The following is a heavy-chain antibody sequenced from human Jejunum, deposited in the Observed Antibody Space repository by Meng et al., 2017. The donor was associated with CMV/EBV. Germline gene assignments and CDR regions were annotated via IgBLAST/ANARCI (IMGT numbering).Heavy chain of an antibody. CDR3: VREDIVVFDY. Sequence: CSASGFAFSNSWVGCARQPPGNGLESVSYISSSGNTIYYADSVKVRFTISRDNAKNSLYLQMDNLRADDTAVYYCVREDIVVFDYWGQGTLVTVSS. CDR1: GFAFSNSW. CDR2: ISSSGNTI. V-gene: IGHV3-11*04. D-gene: IGHD2-15*01. J-gene: IGHJ4*02.